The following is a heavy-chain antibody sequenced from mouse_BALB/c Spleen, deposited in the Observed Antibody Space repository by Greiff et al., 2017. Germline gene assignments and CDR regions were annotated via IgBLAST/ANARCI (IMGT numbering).Heavy chain of an antibody. CDR2: IWAGGST. CDR1: GFSLTSYG. V-gene: IGHV2-9*02. J-gene: IGHJ4*01. CDR3: ARGPYYGNFYAMDY. D-gene: IGHD2-10*01. Sequence: VNVVESGPGLVAPSQSLSITCTVSGFSLTSYGVHWVRQPPGKGLEWLGVIWAGGSTNYNSALMSRLSISKDNSKSQVFLKMNSLQTDDTAMYYCARGPYYGNFYAMDYWGQGTSVTVSS.